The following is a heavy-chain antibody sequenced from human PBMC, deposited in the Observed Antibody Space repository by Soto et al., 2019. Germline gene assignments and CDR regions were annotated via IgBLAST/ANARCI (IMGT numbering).Heavy chain of an antibody. CDR3: ARSVTTVTTGFDP. J-gene: IGHJ5*02. CDR2: IIPILGIA. V-gene: IGHV1-69*02. Sequence: QVQLVQSGAEVKKPGSSVKVSCKASGGTFSSYTISWVRQAPGQGLEWMGRIIPILGIANYAQKFQGRVTITADKSTSTAYMELSSLRSEDTAVYYCARSVTTVTTGFDPWGQGTLVTVSS. D-gene: IGHD4-17*01. CDR1: GGTFSSYT.